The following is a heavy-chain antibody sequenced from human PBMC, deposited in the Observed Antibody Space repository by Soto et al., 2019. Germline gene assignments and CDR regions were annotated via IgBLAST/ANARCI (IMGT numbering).Heavy chain of an antibody. J-gene: IGHJ6*02. CDR3: ARVHCSAGTCLDGLDF. CDR2: IYYRSKWFH. CDR1: GDSVSSNGAC. Sequence: PSHPLSLTCVISGDSVSSNGACWNWIRQSPSRGLQWLGRIYYRSKWFHDYAASVESRMAINPDTSRNQFSLQLNYVTPEDTAVYYCARVHCSAGTCLDGLDFWGQGTTVTVS. D-gene: IGHD2-15*01. V-gene: IGHV6-1*01.